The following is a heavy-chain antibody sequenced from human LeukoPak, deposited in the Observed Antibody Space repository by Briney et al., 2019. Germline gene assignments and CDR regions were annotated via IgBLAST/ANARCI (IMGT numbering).Heavy chain of an antibody. V-gene: IGHV3-11*03. D-gene: IGHD5-12*01. CDR1: GFTLSDDY. CDR3: AKGGYQYYFDY. CDR2: ISTSSSYT. Sequence: GGSLRLSCAASGFTLSDDYMSRIRQAPGKGLEWVSYISTSSSYTNYADSVKGRFTISRDNAKNSLYLQMNSLRAEDTAVYYCAKGGYQYYFDYWGQGTLVTVSS. J-gene: IGHJ4*02.